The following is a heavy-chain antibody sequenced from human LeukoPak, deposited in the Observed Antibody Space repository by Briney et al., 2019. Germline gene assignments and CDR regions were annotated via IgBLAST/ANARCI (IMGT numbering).Heavy chain of an antibody. Sequence: ATVKVSCKASGYIFTSYEINWVRQATGQGLEWMGWMNPNSGNTGYAQKFQGRVTMTRNTSISTAYMELSSLRSEDTAVYYCARAENGCFDYWGQGTLVTVSS. CDR2: MNPNSGNT. V-gene: IGHV1-8*01. CDR1: GYIFTSYE. CDR3: ARAENGCFDY. D-gene: IGHD1-1*01. J-gene: IGHJ4*02.